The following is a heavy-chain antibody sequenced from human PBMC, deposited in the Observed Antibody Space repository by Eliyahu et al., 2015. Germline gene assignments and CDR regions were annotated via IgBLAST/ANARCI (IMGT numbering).Heavy chain of an antibody. CDR2: IYYSGST. D-gene: IGHD3-3*01. CDR3: ARQGRRSYTIFGVDPSGPYMDV. CDR1: GGSISSYY. Sequence: QVQLQESGPGLVKPSETLSLTCTVSGGSISSYYWSWIRQPPGKGLEWIGYIYYSGSTNYNPSLKSRVTISVDTSKNQFSLKLSSVTAADTAVYYCARQGRRSYTIFGVDPSGPYMDVWGKGTTVTVSS. J-gene: IGHJ6*03. V-gene: IGHV4-59*08.